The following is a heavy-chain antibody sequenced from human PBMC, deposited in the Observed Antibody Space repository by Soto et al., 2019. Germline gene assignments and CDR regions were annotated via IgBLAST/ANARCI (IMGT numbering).Heavy chain of an antibody. CDR2: TYYRSKWYN. V-gene: IGHV6-1*01. J-gene: IGHJ6*02. Sequence: SQTLSLTCAISGDSASSNSAAWNWIRQSPSRGLEWLGRTYYRSKWYNDYAVSVKSRITINPDTSKNQFSLQLNSVTPEDTAVYYCAREDSSSSPGINYYYYYGMDVWGQGTTVTVSS. CDR1: GDSASSNSAA. CDR3: AREDSSSSPGINYYYYYGMDV. D-gene: IGHD6-6*01.